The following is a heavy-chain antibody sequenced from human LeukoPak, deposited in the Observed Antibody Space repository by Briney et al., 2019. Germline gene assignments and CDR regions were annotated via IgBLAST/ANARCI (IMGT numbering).Heavy chain of an antibody. D-gene: IGHD5-24*01. CDR1: GLTFSSYA. V-gene: IGHV3-23*01. CDR3: AKDGSWLHTPSDY. CDR2: ISGNGGST. Sequence: GGSLRLSCAASGLTFSSYAMSWVRQAPGKGLEWVSSISGNGGSTYYADSVKGRFTISRDNSKNTLYLQMNSLRAEDTAVYYCAKDGSWLHTPSDYWGQGTLVTVSS. J-gene: IGHJ4*02.